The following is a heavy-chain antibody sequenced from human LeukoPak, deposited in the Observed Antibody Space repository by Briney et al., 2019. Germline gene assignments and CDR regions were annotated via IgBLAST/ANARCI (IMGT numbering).Heavy chain of an antibody. Sequence: PGGSLRLSCAASGFTFDDYAMHWVRQAPGKGLERVSLISWDGGSTYYADSVKGRFTISRDNSKNSLYLQMNSLRAEDTALYYCAKDVYSYGYSRVFGYWGQGTLVTVSS. D-gene: IGHD5-18*01. J-gene: IGHJ4*02. CDR1: GFTFDDYA. CDR2: ISWDGGST. CDR3: AKDVYSYGYSRVFGY. V-gene: IGHV3-43D*03.